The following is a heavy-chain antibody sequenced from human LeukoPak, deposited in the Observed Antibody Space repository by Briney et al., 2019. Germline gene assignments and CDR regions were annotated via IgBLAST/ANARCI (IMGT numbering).Heavy chain of an antibody. J-gene: IGHJ6*03. D-gene: IGHD4-17*01. CDR2: INHSGST. CDR1: GGSFSGYY. Sequence: PSETLSLTCAVYGGSFSGYYWSWIRQPPGKGLEWIGEINHSGSTNYNPSLKSRVTISVDTSKNQFSLKLSSVTAADTAVYYCARDRATVTTSNYYYYMDVWGKGTTVTVSS. CDR3: ARDRATVTTSNYYYYMDV. V-gene: IGHV4-34*01.